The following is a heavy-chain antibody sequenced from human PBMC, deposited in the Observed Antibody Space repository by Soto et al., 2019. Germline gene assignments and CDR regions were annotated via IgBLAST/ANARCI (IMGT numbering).Heavy chain of an antibody. D-gene: IGHD3-22*01. CDR3: ARSYYDSTGFAVHP. J-gene: IGHJ5*02. Sequence: QMQLQASGPGLVKPSETLSLTCNVSGASVSHGYWSWIRQPPGKALEWIGFMYFGGSFNYNPSLASRATISVETSNNQFSMKLTSVTASDTAVYYCARSYYDSTGFAVHPWCQGTLVTVSS. V-gene: IGHV4-59*02. CDR1: GASVSHGY. CDR2: MYFGGSF.